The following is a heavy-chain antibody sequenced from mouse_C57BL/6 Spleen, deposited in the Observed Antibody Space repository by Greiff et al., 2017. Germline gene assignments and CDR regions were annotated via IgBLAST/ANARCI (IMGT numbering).Heavy chain of an antibody. Sequence: QVQLQQSGAELVRPGTSVKMSCKASGYTFTNYGIGWAKQRPGHGLEWIGDIYPGGGYTNYNEKFKGKATLTADKSSSTAYMQFSSLTSEDSAIYYSARGDGSSYDYAMDYWGQGTSVTVSS. V-gene: IGHV1-63*01. D-gene: IGHD1-1*01. CDR1: GYTFTNYG. CDR2: IYPGGGYT. J-gene: IGHJ4*01. CDR3: ARGDGSSYDYAMDY.